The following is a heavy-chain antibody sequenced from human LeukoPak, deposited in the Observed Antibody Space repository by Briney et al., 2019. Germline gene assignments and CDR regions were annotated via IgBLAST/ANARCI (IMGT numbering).Heavy chain of an antibody. CDR2: IKQDGSEK. CDR1: GFTFSSYW. V-gene: IGHV3-7*01. D-gene: IGHD3-22*01. Sequence: PGGSLRLSCAASGFTFSSYWMSWVRQAPGKGLEWVANIKQDGSEKYYVDSVKGRFTISRDNAKNSLYLQMNSLRAEDTAVYYWGREAAYYYDSGGLGNVFDIWAKGKMVTVFS. CDR3: GREAAYYYDSGGLGNVFDI. J-gene: IGHJ3*02.